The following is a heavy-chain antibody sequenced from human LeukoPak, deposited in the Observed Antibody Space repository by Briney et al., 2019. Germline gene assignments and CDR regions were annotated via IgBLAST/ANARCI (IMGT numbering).Heavy chain of an antibody. CDR3: ASEVTTHAFEI. D-gene: IGHD4-17*01. CDR1: GVNVNNYF. J-gene: IGHJ3*02. V-gene: IGHV3-53*01. Sequence: GGSLRLSCAASGVNVNNYFMGWVRQAPGKGLEWVALLSREGHTLYADSVKGRFTISRDNSKNTLYLQVNSLRAEDTAFYYCASEVTTHAFEIWGQGTMVTVSS. CDR2: LSREGHT.